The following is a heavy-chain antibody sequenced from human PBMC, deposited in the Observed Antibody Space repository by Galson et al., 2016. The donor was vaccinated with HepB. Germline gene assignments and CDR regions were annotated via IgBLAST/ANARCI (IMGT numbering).Heavy chain of an antibody. J-gene: IGHJ6*02. CDR1: GFTFTDSA. CDR3: VADPSTFWSGPYGLDV. CDR2: IVVGSGNT. D-gene: IGHD3-3*01. V-gene: IGHV1-58*02. Sequence: SVKVSCKASGFTFTDSAMQWVRQARGQRLEWIGWIVVGSGNTNYAQRFQERVTITRDMSTRTAYMELSSLRSEDTAVYYCVADPSTFWSGPYGLDVWGPGTTVTVSS.